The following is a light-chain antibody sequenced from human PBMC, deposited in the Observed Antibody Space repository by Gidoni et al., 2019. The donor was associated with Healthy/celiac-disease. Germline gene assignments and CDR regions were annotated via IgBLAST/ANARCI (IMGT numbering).Light chain of an antibody. Sequence: GDRVTITCRASQGISSALAWYQQKPGKAPKLLIYDASSLESGVPSRFSGSGSGTDFTLTISSLQPEDFATYYCQQFNSYPYTFGQXTKLEIK. CDR1: QGISSA. V-gene: IGKV1-13*02. CDR3: QQFNSYPYT. J-gene: IGKJ2*01. CDR2: DAS.